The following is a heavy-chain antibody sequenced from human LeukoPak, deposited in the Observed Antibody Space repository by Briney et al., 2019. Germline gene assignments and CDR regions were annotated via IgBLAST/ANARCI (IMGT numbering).Heavy chain of an antibody. CDR2: IYYSGST. D-gene: IGHD3-10*01. J-gene: IGHJ6*03. CDR1: GGSISSYY. V-gene: IGHV4-59*01. Sequence: SETLSLTCTVSGGSISSYYWSWIRQPPGKGLKWIGYIYYSGSTNYNPSLKSRVTISVDTSKNQFPLKLSSVTAADMAVYYCASMGYYYYMDVWGKGTTVTVSS. CDR3: ASMGYYYYMDV.